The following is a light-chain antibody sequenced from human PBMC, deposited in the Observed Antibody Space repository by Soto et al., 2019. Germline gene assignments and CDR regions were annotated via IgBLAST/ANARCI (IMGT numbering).Light chain of an antibody. V-gene: IGLV2-8*01. CDR2: EVS. Sequence: QSALTQPPSASGSPGQSVTISCTGSGSDVGGHNHVSWYQQHLGEVPKLIIYEVSERPSGVPDRFSGSKSGNTASLTVSGLQADDEADYYCCSYVAGDSWVFGGGTKLTVL. CDR1: GSDVGGHNH. J-gene: IGLJ3*02. CDR3: CSYVAGDSWV.